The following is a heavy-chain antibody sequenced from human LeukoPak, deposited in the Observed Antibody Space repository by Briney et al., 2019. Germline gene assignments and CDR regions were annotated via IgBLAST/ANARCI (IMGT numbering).Heavy chain of an antibody. CDR3: AREKDDYYYFDY. Sequence: RPSGTLSLTCTVSGGSISSYYWSWIRQPPGKGLEWIGCISYSGSTNYNPSLKSRVTISLATSKNQFSLRLSSVTAADTAVYYCAREKDDYYYFDYCGQGTLVTVSP. CDR2: ISYSGST. J-gene: IGHJ4*02. D-gene: IGHD4-11*01. V-gene: IGHV4-59*01. CDR1: GGSISSYY.